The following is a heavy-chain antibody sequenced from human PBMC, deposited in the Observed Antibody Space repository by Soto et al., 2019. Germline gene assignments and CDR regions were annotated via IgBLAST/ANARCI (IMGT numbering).Heavy chain of an antibody. CDR3: ARGRYGDY. Sequence: QAHLVQSGPEVKKPGASVKVSCKGSGYIFTSYGIAWVRQAPGQGLEWMGWISAHNGNTEYAQKLRGRVTVTRDTSTSTAFLELRSLRSVDTALYYCARGRYGDYWGQGALVTVSS. V-gene: IGHV1-18*01. J-gene: IGHJ4*02. D-gene: IGHD4-17*01. CDR2: ISAHNGNT. CDR1: GYIFTSYG.